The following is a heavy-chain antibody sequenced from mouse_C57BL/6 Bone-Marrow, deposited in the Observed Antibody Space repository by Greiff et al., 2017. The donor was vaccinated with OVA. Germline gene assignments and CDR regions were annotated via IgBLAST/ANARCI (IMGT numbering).Heavy chain of an antibody. CDR3: AREGYINDYAMDY. Sequence: QVQLKESGAELVRPGTSVKMSCKASGYTFTNYWIGWAKQRPGHGLEWIGDIYPGGGYTNYNEKFKGKATLTADKSSSTAYMQFSSLTSEDSAIYYFAREGYINDYAMDYWCQGTSVTVSS. J-gene: IGHJ4*01. CDR1: GYTFTNYW. CDR2: IYPGGGYT. V-gene: IGHV1-63*01. D-gene: IGHD1-1*01.